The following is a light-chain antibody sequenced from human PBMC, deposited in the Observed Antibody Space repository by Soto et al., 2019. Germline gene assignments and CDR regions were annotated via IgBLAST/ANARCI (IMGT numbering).Light chain of an antibody. CDR1: QSISTW. CDR3: QQYNIYSRT. Sequence: DIQMTQSPSTLSASVGDRVTITCRASQSISTWLAWYQHKPGKAPKLLIYQASSLECGVPSRFSGSGSGTEFTLTISSLQPDDFATYYCQQYNIYSRTFGQGTKVETK. J-gene: IGKJ2*02. CDR2: QAS. V-gene: IGKV1-5*03.